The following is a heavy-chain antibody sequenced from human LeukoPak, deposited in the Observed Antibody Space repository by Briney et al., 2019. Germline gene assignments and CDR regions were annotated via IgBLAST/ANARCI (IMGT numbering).Heavy chain of an antibody. D-gene: IGHD2-2*01. Sequence: PGGSLRLSCAASGFTFSDYYMSWIRQAPGKGLEWVSYISSSGSTIYYADSVKGRFTISRDNAKNSLYLQMNSLRAEDTAVYYCAKSKLGYCISTSCFKGGDYYYYMDVWGKGTTVTVSS. J-gene: IGHJ6*03. V-gene: IGHV3-11*01. CDR1: GFTFSDYY. CDR2: ISSSGSTI. CDR3: AKSKLGYCISTSCFKGGDYYYYMDV.